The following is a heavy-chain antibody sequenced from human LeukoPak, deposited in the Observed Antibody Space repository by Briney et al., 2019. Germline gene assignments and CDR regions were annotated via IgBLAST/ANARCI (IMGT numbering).Heavy chain of an antibody. CDR2: INANSGTT. D-gene: IGHD6-19*01. V-gene: IGHV3-23*01. J-gene: IGHJ5*01. CDR1: GFAFSVYA. CDR3: AKPISGGLAVTADWFHP. Sequence: GGSLRLSCTASGFAFSVYAMSWLRQPPGKGLEWVSTINANSGTTSYAASVRGRFTISRDNSKNTLYLRLNTLRADDTATYYCAKPISGGLAVTADWFHPWGQGTLVVVSS.